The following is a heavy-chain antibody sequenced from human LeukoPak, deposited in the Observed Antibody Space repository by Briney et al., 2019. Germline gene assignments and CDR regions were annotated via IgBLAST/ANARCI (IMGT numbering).Heavy chain of an antibody. J-gene: IGHJ5*02. V-gene: IGHV1-2*06. CDR3: ARVESTYYYDSSGYWYWFDP. D-gene: IGHD3-22*01. Sequence: ASVKVSCKASGYTFTGYYMHWVRQAPGQGLEWMGRINPNSGGTNYAQKFQGRVTMTRDTSISTAYMELSRLRSDDTAVHYCARVESTYYYDSSGYWYWFDPWGQGTLVTVSS. CDR1: GYTFTGYY. CDR2: INPNSGGT.